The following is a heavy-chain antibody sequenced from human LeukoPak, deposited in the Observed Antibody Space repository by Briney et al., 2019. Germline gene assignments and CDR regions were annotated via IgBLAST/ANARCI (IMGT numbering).Heavy chain of an antibody. CDR1: GYPFTGYY. V-gene: IGHV1-2*02. Sequence: ASVKVSCTASGYPFTGYYMHWVRQAPGQGLEWMGWINPNSGGTNYAQKFQGRVTMTRDTSISTAYMELTSLRSDDTALYYCARERGMDVWGQGTTVTVSS. CDR2: INPNSGGT. CDR3: ARERGMDV. J-gene: IGHJ6*02.